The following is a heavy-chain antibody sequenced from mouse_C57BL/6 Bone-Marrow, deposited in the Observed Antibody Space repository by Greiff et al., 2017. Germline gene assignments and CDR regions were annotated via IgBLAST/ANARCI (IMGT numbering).Heavy chain of an antibody. CDR2: INPNNGGT. CDR3: ARERIFITTVVADY. Sequence: EVQLQQSGPELVKPGASVKISCKASGYTFTDYYMNWVKQSHGKSLEWIGDINPNNGGTSYNQKFKGKATLTVDKSSSTAYMELRSLTSEDSAVYYCARERIFITTVVADYWGQGTTLTVSS. J-gene: IGHJ2*01. V-gene: IGHV1-26*01. D-gene: IGHD1-1*01. CDR1: GYTFTDYY.